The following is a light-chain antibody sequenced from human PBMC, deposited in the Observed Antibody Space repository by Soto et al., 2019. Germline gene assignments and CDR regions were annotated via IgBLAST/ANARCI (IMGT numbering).Light chain of an antibody. CDR2: VAS. CDR1: QGISSH. V-gene: IGKV1-9*01. CDR3: QQLNSYPLT. Sequence: DIQLTQSPSFLSASVGDRVTITCRASQGISSHLAWYQQQPGKAPKLLIYVASTLQSGVPSRFRGSGSGTEFTLTISGLPPEDFASYYFQQLNSYPLTFGPGTRLEIK. J-gene: IGKJ5*01.